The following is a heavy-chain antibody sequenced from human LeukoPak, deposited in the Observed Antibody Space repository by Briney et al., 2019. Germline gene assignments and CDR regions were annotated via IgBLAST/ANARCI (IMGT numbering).Heavy chain of an antibody. CDR3: ARPYGDYPHWYFDL. CDR2: IYYSGST. Sequence: PSETLSLTCTVSGGSISSSSYYWGWIRQPPGKGLEWIGSIYYSGSTYYNPSLKSRVTISVDTSKNQFSLKLSSVTAADTAVYYCARPYGDYPHWYFDLWGRGTLVTVSS. CDR1: GGSISSSSYY. J-gene: IGHJ2*01. D-gene: IGHD4-17*01. V-gene: IGHV4-39*01.